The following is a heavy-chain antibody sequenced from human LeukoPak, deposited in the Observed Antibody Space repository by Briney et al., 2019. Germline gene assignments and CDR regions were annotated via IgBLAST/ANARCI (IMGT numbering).Heavy chain of an antibody. CDR1: GYTFTSYG. J-gene: IGHJ4*02. CDR3: ARDHRPKTMIGDY. V-gene: IGHV1-18*01. Sequence: ASVKISCKASGYTFTSYGISWVRQAPGQGLEGMGWISAYNGNTNYAQKLQGRVTMTTDTSTRTAYMERRSLRSDDTAVYYCARDHRPKTMIGDYWGQGTLVTVSS. D-gene: IGHD3-22*01. CDR2: ISAYNGNT.